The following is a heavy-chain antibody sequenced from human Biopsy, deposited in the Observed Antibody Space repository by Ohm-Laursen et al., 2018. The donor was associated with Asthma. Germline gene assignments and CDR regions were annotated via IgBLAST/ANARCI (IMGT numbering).Heavy chain of an antibody. CDR3: ARDVMEWYLPAFDF. CDR1: GFTFRSYA. Sequence: LRPSCAASGFTFRSYAMHWVRQAPGKGLEWVAVGGSYYDGGLKYYADSVNGRFTVSRDDSKNTLYLQMNSLRPDDTAVYYCARDVMEWYLPAFDFWGQGTLVTVSS. CDR2: GGSYYDGGLK. V-gene: IGHV3-30-3*01. J-gene: IGHJ4*02. D-gene: IGHD3-3*01.